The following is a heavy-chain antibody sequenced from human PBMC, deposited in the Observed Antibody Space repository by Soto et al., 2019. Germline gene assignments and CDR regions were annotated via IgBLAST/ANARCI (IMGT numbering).Heavy chain of an antibody. D-gene: IGHD3-22*01. V-gene: IGHV4-30-4*01. CDR2: IYYSGST. CDR1: GGSISSGDYY. Sequence: SETLSLTCTVSGGSISSGDYYWSWIRQPPGKGLEWIGYIYYSGSTYYNPSLKSRVTISVDTSKNQFSLKLSSVTAADTAVYYCARNAQGYYDRPLWGQGTLVTVSS. CDR3: ARNAQGYYDRPL. J-gene: IGHJ4*02.